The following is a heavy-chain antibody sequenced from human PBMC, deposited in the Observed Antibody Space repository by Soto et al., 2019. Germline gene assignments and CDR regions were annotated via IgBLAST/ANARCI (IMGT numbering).Heavy chain of an antibody. J-gene: IGHJ4*02. Sequence: GGSLRLSCAASGFTFSSYAMSWVRQAPGKGLEWVSAISGSGGSTYYADSVKGRFTISRDNSKNTLYLQMNSLRAEDTAVYYCVKDGYSRYDADFHYWGQGTLVTVSS. CDR2: ISGSGGST. V-gene: IGHV3-23*01. D-gene: IGHD5-12*01. CDR3: VKDGYSRYDADFHY. CDR1: GFTFSSYA.